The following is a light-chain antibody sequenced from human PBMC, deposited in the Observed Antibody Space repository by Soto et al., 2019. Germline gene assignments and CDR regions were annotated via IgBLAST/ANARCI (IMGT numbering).Light chain of an antibody. CDR1: HFGSIK. V-gene: IGKV3-15*01. CDR3: QKYKSDPLT. CDR2: DTP. Sequence: SPSTLSSSPWQRFTLSCMAIHFGSIKLSWYQQRPGQVPRLLIYDTPTRPTAISARFSGSGSGTDFTLTISSLQTEDVATYYCQKYKSDPLTFGEGTKVDIK. J-gene: IGKJ4*01.